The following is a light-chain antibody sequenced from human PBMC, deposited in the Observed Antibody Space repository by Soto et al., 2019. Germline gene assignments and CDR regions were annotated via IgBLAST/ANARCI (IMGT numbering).Light chain of an antibody. J-gene: IGKJ1*01. CDR3: QQYNTFWT. CDR1: QSIRSR. Sequence: DIKMTQSPSTLSAFVGDRVTITCRASQSIRSRLAWFQQKPGKAPKLLIYDASSLESGVSSRFSGSGSGTEFSLTISSLQPDDSATYYCQQYNTFWTFGQGTKVDIK. V-gene: IGKV1-5*01. CDR2: DAS.